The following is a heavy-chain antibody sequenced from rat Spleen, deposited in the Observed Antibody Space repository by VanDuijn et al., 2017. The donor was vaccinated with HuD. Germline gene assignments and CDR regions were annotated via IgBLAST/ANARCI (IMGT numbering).Heavy chain of an antibody. D-gene: IGHD1-5*01. J-gene: IGHJ3*01. CDR1: GYSITSNY. Sequence: EVQLQESGPGLVKPSQSLSLTCSVTGYSITSNYWGWIRKFPGNKLEWMGYINSAGSTNYNPSLKSRISITRDTSKNQFFLQVNSVTTEDTATYYCAAGRYNWNWFAYWGQGTLVTVSS. V-gene: IGHV3-3*01. CDR3: AAGRYNWNWFAY. CDR2: INSAGST.